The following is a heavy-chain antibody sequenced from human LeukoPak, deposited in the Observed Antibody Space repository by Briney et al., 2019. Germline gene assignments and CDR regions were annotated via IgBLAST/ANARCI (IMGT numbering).Heavy chain of an antibody. J-gene: IGHJ6*03. CDR3: ARATSPNYYGSGAKDYYYYYMDV. Sequence: GGSLRLSCEVSGFSFSTYWMSWVRQAPGKGLEWVANIKQDGSEKYYVDSMKGRFTISRDNAKNSLYLQMNSLRAEDTAVYYCARATSPNYYGSGAKDYYYYYMDVWGKGTTVTVSS. CDR2: IKQDGSEK. CDR1: GFSFSTYW. V-gene: IGHV3-7*03. D-gene: IGHD3-10*01.